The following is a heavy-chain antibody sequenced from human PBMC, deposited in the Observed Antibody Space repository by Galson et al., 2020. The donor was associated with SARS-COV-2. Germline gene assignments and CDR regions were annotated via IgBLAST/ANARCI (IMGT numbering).Heavy chain of an antibody. V-gene: IGHV4-30-4*08. CDR1: GATISTGDIC. CDR2: VNCQGNT. Sequence: SESLRLTCAVSGATISTGDICWSRHPPPPGLGLVWSRYVNCQGNTYYNPSLKSRLTASVDTSKNQFFLNLSSVTAADTAIYFCARVVDPSCYASGHDYWGQGTLVTVSS. J-gene: IGHJ4*02. CDR3: ARVVDPSCYASGHDY. D-gene: IGHD1-26*01.